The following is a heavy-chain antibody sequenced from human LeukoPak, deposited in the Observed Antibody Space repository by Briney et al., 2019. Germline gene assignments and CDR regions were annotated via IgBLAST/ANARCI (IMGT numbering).Heavy chain of an antibody. J-gene: IGHJ1*01. CDR3: AKGPSIGTAMVTGYFQH. D-gene: IGHD5-18*01. CDR1: GFTFDDYA. V-gene: IGHV3-9*01. CDR2: ISWNSGSI. Sequence: GGSLRLSCAASGFTFDDYAMHWVRQAPGKGLEWVSGISWNSGSIGYADSVKGRFTISRDNAKNSLYLQMNSLRAEDTALYYCAKGPSIGTAMVTGYFQHWGQGTLVTVSS.